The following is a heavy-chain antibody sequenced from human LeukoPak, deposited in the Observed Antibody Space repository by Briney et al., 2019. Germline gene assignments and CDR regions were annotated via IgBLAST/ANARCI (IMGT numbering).Heavy chain of an antibody. CDR1: GYTFTGYA. D-gene: IGHD5-24*01. CDR3: ARDGGRWLHDAFDI. Sequence: GASVKVSCKASGYTFTGYAMNWVRQAPGQGLEWMGWINTNTGNPTYAQGFTGRFIFSLDTSVSTAYLQISSLKAEDTAVYYCARDGGRWLHDAFDIWGQGTMVTVSS. V-gene: IGHV7-4-1*02. CDR2: INTNTGNP. J-gene: IGHJ3*02.